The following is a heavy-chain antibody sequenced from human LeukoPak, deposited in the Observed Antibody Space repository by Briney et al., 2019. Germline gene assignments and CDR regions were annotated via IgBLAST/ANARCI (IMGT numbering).Heavy chain of an antibody. V-gene: IGHV4-59*01. CDR3: ACEERGYSGYDYFDY. D-gene: IGHD5-12*01. CDR2: IYYSGST. J-gene: IGHJ4*02. Sequence: SETLSLTCTVSGGSISSYYWSWIRQPPGKGLEWIGYIYYSGSTNYNPSLKSRVTISVATSKNQFSLKLSSVTAADTAVYYCACEERGYSGYDYFDYWGQGTLVTVSS. CDR1: GGSISSYY.